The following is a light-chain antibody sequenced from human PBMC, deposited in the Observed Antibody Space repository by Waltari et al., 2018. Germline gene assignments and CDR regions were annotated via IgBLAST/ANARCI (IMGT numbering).Light chain of an antibody. Sequence: QSVLTQPPSASGTPGQRVTISCSGSSSNIASNSVNWYQHFAGTAPKLLIYSSNQRPSGVPDRCSGSKSGTSASLAISGLQSEDEADYYCAAWDDSLNGYVFGTGTTVTVL. CDR3: AAWDDSLNGYV. CDR2: SSN. V-gene: IGLV1-44*01. CDR1: SSNIASNS. J-gene: IGLJ1*01.